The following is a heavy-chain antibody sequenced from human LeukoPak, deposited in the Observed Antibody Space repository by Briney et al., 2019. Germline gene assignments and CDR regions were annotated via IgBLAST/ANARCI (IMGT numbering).Heavy chain of an antibody. Sequence: SVKVSCKASGGTFSSYAISWVRQAPGQGLEWMGRILPIFGTANYAQKFQGRVTITTDESTSTAYMELSSLRSEDTAVYYCARAVEMATISLDDAFDIWGQGTMVTVSS. CDR1: GGTFSSYA. D-gene: IGHD5-24*01. CDR3: ARAVEMATISLDDAFDI. V-gene: IGHV1-69*05. CDR2: ILPIFGTA. J-gene: IGHJ3*02.